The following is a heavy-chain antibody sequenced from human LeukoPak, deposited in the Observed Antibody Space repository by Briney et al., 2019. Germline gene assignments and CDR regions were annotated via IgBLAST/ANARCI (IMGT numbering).Heavy chain of an antibody. Sequence: ASVKVSCKASGYTFTSYAMHWVRQAPGQRLEWMGWINAGNGNTKYSQEFQGRVTITRDTSASTAYMELRSLRSDDTAVYYCARGVNWNDLQHDYYYYMDVWGKGTTVTISS. CDR2: INAGNGNT. J-gene: IGHJ6*03. V-gene: IGHV1-3*01. CDR1: GYTFTSYA. CDR3: ARGVNWNDLQHDYYYYMDV. D-gene: IGHD1-20*01.